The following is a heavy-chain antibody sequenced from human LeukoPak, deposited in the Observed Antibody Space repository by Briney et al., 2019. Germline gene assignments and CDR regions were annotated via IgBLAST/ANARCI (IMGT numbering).Heavy chain of an antibody. CDR1: GGSISSYY. V-gene: IGHV4-59*01. Sequence: PSETLSLTCTVSGGSISSYYWSWIRQPPGKGLEWIGYIYYNGYSGSTNYNPSLKSRVTISVDTSKNQFSLKLSSVTAADTAVYYCARGYYMDVWGKGTTVTVSS. J-gene: IGHJ6*03. CDR2: IYYNGYSGST. CDR3: ARGYYMDV.